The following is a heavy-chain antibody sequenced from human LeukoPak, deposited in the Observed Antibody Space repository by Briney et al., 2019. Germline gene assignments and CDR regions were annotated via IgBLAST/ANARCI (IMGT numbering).Heavy chain of an antibody. D-gene: IGHD6-19*01. CDR3: ARDSSGWYGWFDP. CDR1: GGSISSGDYY. CDR2: IYYSGST. Sequence: SQTLSLTCTVSGGSISSGDYYWSWIRQPPGKGLEWIGYIYYSGSTYYNPSLKSRVTISVDTSKNQFSLKLSSVTAADTAVYYCARDSSGWYGWFDPWGQGTLVTVSS. V-gene: IGHV4-30-4*01. J-gene: IGHJ5*02.